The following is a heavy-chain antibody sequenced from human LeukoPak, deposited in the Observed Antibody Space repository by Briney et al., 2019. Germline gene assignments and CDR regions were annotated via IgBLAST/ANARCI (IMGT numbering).Heavy chain of an antibody. CDR1: GFTFSSYA. CDR2: ISGNGDGT. V-gene: IGHV3-23*01. J-gene: IGHJ4*02. D-gene: IGHD2-15*01. CDR3: AKRGLAVVGAIGYFDY. Sequence: GGSLRLSCAASGFTFSSYAMTWVRQAPGKGLEWVSIISGNGDGTSYADSVKGRFTISRDNSKNTLYLQMSSLRAEDTAVYYCAKRGLAVVGAIGYFDYWGQGTLVTVSS.